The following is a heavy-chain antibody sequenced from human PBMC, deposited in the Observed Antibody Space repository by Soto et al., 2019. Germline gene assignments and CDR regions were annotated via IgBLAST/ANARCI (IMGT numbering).Heavy chain of an antibody. V-gene: IGHV1-69*13. CDR3: ARGWDYYFGMDV. J-gene: IGHJ6*02. D-gene: IGHD1-26*01. CDR2: IIPMFETV. Sequence: EASVKVSCKASGGTFRNYAISWVRQAPGQGLEWMGGIIPMFETVKYLQRFQGRVTITADESTTTAHMELSSLRSEDTAVYYCARGWDYYFGMDVWGQGTTVTVSS. CDR1: GGTFRNYA.